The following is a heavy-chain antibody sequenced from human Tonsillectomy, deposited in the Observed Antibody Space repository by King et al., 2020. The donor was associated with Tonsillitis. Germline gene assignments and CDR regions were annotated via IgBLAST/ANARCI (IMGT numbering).Heavy chain of an antibody. V-gene: IGHV3-33*05. CDR1: GFTFSSYG. CDR2: ISYDGSNK. D-gene: IGHD7-27*01. Sequence: VQLVESGGGVVQPGRSLRLSCAASGFTFSSYGMHWVRQAPGKGLKWVAVISYDGSNKYYADSVKGRFTISRDNSKNTLYLQMNSLRAEDTAVYYCNKGLGKPLDYWGQGTLVTVSS. CDR3: NKGLGKPLDY. J-gene: IGHJ4*02.